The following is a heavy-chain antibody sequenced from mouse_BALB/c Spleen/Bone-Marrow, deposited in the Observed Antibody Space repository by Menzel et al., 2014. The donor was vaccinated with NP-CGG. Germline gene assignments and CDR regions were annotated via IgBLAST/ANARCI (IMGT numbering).Heavy chain of an antibody. Sequence: EVQLQQSGPELVKPGTSVKMSCKASGYTFTDYYMKWVKRSHGKSLEWIGDINPNNGDTFYSQKFKVKATLTVDKSSSTAYMQFNSLTSEDSAVYYCVRRDYYGSLFDYWGQGTTLTVSS. CDR2: INPNNGDT. D-gene: IGHD1-2*01. CDR3: VRRDYYGSLFDY. CDR1: GYTFTDYY. J-gene: IGHJ2*01. V-gene: IGHV1-26*01.